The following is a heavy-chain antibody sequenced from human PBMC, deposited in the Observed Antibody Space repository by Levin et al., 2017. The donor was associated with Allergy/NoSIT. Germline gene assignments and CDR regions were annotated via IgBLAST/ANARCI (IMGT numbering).Heavy chain of an antibody. V-gene: IGHV3-33*01. Sequence: GESLKISCAASGFTFSSYGMHWVRQAPGKGLEWVAVIWYDGSNKYYADSVKGRFTISRDNSKNTLYLQMNSLRAEDTAVYYCARGDYYYGSGSDYWSIDYWGQGTLVTVSS. CDR3: ARGDYYYGSGSDYWSIDY. D-gene: IGHD3-10*01. CDR1: GFTFSSYG. CDR2: IWYDGSNK. J-gene: IGHJ4*02.